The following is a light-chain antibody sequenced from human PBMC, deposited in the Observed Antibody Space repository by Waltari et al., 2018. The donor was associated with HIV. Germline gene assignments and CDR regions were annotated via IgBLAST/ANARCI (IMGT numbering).Light chain of an antibody. CDR1: SSEVGGYND. CDR2: DVT. CDR3: CSYAGNYPVL. Sequence: QSALTQPRSVSGSPGQSVTISCTGTSSEVGGYNDVSWYQQNPGKAPKFIIYDVTKRPAGVPDRFSGSKSGTTASLTSSGLPAEDEADYYCCSYAGNYPVLFGGGTKLTVL. J-gene: IGLJ3*02. V-gene: IGLV2-11*01.